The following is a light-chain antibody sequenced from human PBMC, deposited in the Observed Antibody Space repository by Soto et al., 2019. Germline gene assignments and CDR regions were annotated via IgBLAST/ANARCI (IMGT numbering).Light chain of an antibody. Sequence: QSVVTQPPSASGTPGQRVTISCSGSSSNIGSNYVYWYQQLPGTAPKLLIYRNNQRPSGVPVRFSGSKSGTSASLAISGLRSEDEADYYCAAWDDSLSGVVFGGGTKLTVL. CDR3: AAWDDSLSGVV. CDR1: SSNIGSNY. V-gene: IGLV1-47*01. J-gene: IGLJ2*01. CDR2: RNN.